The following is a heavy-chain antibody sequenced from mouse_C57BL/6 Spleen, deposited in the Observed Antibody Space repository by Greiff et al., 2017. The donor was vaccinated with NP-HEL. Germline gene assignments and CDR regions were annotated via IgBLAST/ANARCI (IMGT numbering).Heavy chain of an antibody. CDR3: AYYYGSEAWFAY. Sequence: VQLQQSGAELVKPGASVKMSCKASGYTFTSYWITWVKQRPGQGLEWIGDIYPGSGSTNYNEKFKSKATLTVDTSSSTAYMQLSSLTSEDSAVYYCAYYYGSEAWFAYWGQGTLVTVSA. V-gene: IGHV1-55*01. D-gene: IGHD1-1*01. CDR1: GYTFTSYW. J-gene: IGHJ3*01. CDR2: IYPGSGST.